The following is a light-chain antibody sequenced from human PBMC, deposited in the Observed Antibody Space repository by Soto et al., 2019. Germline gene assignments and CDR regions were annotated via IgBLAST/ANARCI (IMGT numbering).Light chain of an antibody. CDR2: EAS. J-gene: IGKJ1*01. CDR1: QSISDS. CDR3: QQDNGYWT. V-gene: IGKV1-5*03. Sequence: DIQMTQSPSTLSASVGDRVTITCRASQSISDSLAWYQQKPGKAPKLLLYEASSLKSGVPSRFSGSRSGTEYTLTISSLQPDDFANYYCQQDNGYWTFGQGTKVEIK.